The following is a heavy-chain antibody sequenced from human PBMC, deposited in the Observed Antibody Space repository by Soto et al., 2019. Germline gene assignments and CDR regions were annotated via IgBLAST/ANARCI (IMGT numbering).Heavy chain of an antibody. CDR2: VYYTGTI. Sequence: SETLSLTCSVSGGSLTIGSLSWNWIRQSEGKGLEWLGFVYYTGTIYYNPALNTPVTISVDRAKSQFSLQLRSVTAADTAVYFCARGLXGYDDGISPSRDNWFDPWSQGTLVTVSS. CDR1: GGSLTIGSLS. D-gene: IGHD3-22*01. J-gene: IGHJ5*01. V-gene: IGHV4-30-2*06. CDR3: ARGLXGYDDGISPSRDNWFDP.